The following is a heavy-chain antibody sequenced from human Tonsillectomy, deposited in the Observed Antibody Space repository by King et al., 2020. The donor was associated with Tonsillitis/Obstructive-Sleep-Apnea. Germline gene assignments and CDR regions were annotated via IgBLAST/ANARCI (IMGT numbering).Heavy chain of an antibody. V-gene: IGHV3-30*01. CDR1: GFTFSYYA. Sequence: QLVQSGGGVVQPGRSLRLSCAASGFTFSYYAMHWVRQAPGKGLEWVAVISYDGSNKYYADSVKGRFTISRDNSKNTLYLQMNSLRPEDTAVYYCARDLPIVTIPAAIKGVFDYGGQGPLVTVPS. J-gene: IGHJ4*02. D-gene: IGHD2-2*02. CDR2: ISYDGSNK. CDR3: ARDLPIVTIPAAIKGVFDY.